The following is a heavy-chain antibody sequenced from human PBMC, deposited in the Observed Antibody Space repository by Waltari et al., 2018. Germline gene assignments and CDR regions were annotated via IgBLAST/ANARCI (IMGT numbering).Heavy chain of an antibody. CDR2: ISYDGSNK. CDR1: GFTFSSYD. Sequence: QVQLVESGGGVVQPGRSLRLSCAASGFTFSSYDMHRVRQAPGKGLEWVAVISYDGSNKYYADSVKGRFTISRDNSKNTLYLQMNSLRAEDTAVYYCARSNGVIAVAAAFDYWGQGTLVTVSS. CDR3: ARSNGVIAVAAAFDY. J-gene: IGHJ4*02. D-gene: IGHD6-19*01. V-gene: IGHV3-30-3*01.